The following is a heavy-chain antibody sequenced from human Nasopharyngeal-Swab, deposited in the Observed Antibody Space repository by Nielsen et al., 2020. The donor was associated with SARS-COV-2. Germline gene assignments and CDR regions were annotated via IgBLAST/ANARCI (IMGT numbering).Heavy chain of an antibody. D-gene: IGHD1-26*01. Sequence: GESLKISCEASGFIFSDYSMNWVRQAPGKGLEWISYIRRSNEIYYADSVKGRFTISRDNSKNTLYLQMNSLRAEDTALYYCAKYLGSGAYEAFCDYWGHGALVTVSS. CDR1: GFIFSDYS. CDR2: IRRSNEI. CDR3: AKYLGSGAYEAFCDY. V-gene: IGHV3-48*01. J-gene: IGHJ4*01.